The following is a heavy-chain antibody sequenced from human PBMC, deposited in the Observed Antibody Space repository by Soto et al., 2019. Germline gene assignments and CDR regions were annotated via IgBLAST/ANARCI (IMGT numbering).Heavy chain of an antibody. V-gene: IGHV1-24*01. CDR1: GYTLTELS. D-gene: IGHD1-1*01. CDR2: FDPEDGET. J-gene: IGHJ5*02. Sequence: GASVKVSCKVSGYTLTELSMHWVRQAPGKGLEWMGGFDPEDGETIYAQKFQGRVTMTEDTSTDTAYMELSSLRSEDTAVYYCATNLGQLEPFAAMTTANWFDPWGQGTLVTVSS. CDR3: ATNLGQLEPFAAMTTANWFDP.